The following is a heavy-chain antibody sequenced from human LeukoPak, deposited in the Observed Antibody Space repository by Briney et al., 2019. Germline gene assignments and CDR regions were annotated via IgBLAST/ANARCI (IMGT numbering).Heavy chain of an antibody. V-gene: IGHV3-30*04. Sequence: GGSLRLSCAASGFTFSSYAMHWVRQAPGKGLEWVAVISYDGSNKYYADSVKGRFTISRDNAKNSLYLQMNSLRAEDTALYYCAKARNPYYYDSSGKQDAFDIWGQGTMVTVSS. CDR1: GFTFSSYA. CDR3: AKARNPYYYDSSGKQDAFDI. CDR2: ISYDGSNK. J-gene: IGHJ3*02. D-gene: IGHD3-22*01.